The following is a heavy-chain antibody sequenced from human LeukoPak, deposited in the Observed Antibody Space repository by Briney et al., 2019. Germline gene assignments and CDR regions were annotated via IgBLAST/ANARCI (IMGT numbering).Heavy chain of an antibody. CDR2: ISYDGSNK. D-gene: IGHD3-10*01. CDR3: AKDLMRDRWFGES. CDR1: GFTFSSYA. J-gene: IGHJ5*02. Sequence: GGSLRLSCAASGFTFSSYAMHWVRQAPGKGLEWVAVISYDGSNKYYADSVKGRFTISRDNSKNTLYLEMIHLRAEDTAVYYCAKDLMRDRWFGESWGQGTLVTVSS. V-gene: IGHV3-30*04.